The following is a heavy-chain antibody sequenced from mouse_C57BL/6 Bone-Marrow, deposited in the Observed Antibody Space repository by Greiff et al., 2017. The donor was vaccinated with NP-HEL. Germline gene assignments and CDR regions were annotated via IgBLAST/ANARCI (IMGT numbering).Heavy chain of an antibody. CDR3: ARKENPLGTMDY. CDR2: IWSGGIT. CDR1: GFSLSSYG. V-gene: IGHV2-2*01. Sequence: VKLVESGPGLVQPSQSLSITCTVSGFSLSSYGIHWVRQSPGKGLEWLGVIWSGGITDYNAAFISRLSINRDNSKTQVFFKMSSLHADDTAIYYCARKENPLGTMDYWGQGTSVTVSS. J-gene: IGHJ4*01.